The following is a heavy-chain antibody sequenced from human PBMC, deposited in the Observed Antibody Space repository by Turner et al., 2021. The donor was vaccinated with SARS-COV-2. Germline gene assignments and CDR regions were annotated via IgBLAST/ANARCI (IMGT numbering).Heavy chain of an antibody. Sequence: QVQLVESGGGLVQPGRSLRLSCAASGFTFSSYGMHWVRQAPGKGLEWVAVISYDGSNKDYADSVKGRFTISRDNSKNTLYLQMNSRRTEDTAVYYCARGLGGNYYYMDVWGKGTTVTVSS. V-gene: IGHV3-30*03. CDR2: ISYDGSNK. J-gene: IGHJ6*03. CDR1: GFTFSSYG. D-gene: IGHD3-16*01. CDR3: ARGLGGNYYYMDV.